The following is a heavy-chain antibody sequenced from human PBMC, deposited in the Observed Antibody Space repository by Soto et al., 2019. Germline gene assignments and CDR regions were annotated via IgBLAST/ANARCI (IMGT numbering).Heavy chain of an antibody. D-gene: IGHD1-26*01. Sequence: EVQLVESGGGLVKPGGSLRLSCAASGFTFSDYDMPWVRQAPGKGLEWVSSITSNSIYKYSADSLKGRFTISRDNAKNTLFMQINSLRAEDTAVYYCARALSGGNYYYHGLDVWGQGTTVTVSS. J-gene: IGHJ6*02. CDR2: ITSNSIYK. CDR3: ARALSGGNYYYHGLDV. CDR1: GFTFSDYD. V-gene: IGHV3-21*01.